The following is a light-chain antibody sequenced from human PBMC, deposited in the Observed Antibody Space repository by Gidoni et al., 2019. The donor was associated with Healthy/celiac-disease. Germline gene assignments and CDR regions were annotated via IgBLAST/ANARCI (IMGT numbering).Light chain of an antibody. Sequence: IQMTQSPSTLSASVGDRVTITCRASQSISSWLAWYQQKPGKAPKLRIYKASSLESGVPSRFSGSGSGTEFTLTISSLQPDDFATYYCQQYNTRTFGQGTKVEIK. J-gene: IGKJ1*01. CDR3: QQYNTRT. CDR1: QSISSW. CDR2: KAS. V-gene: IGKV1-5*03.